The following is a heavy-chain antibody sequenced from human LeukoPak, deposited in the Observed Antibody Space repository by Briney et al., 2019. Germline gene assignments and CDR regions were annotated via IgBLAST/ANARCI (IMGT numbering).Heavy chain of an antibody. CDR1: GDSISSSSYY. CDR3: ARDYHASGGYWGTGSYRIDY. Sequence: ESSETLSLTCTVSGDSISSSSYYWGWIRQPPGKRLEWVGSIYYSGSTYYNPSLKSRVTISVDTSKNQFSLKVSSVTAADTAVYYCARDYHASGGYWGTGSYRIDYWGQGILVTVSS. D-gene: IGHD3-10*01. V-gene: IGHV4-39*02. J-gene: IGHJ4*02. CDR2: IYYSGST.